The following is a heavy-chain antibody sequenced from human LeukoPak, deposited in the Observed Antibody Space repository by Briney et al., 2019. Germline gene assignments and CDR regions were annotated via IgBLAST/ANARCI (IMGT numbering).Heavy chain of an antibody. CDR3: ARYGSGSYSDDHFQH. CDR2: IYYSGST. D-gene: IGHD3-10*01. J-gene: IGHJ1*01. CDR1: GGSISGYY. V-gene: IGHV4-59*08. Sequence: SETLSLTCTVSGGSISGYYWSWIRQPPGKGLEWFGFIYYSGSTKYNPSLNSRVTISVDTSKNQSSLKLTSVTAADTAVYYCARYGSGSYSDDHFQHWGQGTLVTVSS.